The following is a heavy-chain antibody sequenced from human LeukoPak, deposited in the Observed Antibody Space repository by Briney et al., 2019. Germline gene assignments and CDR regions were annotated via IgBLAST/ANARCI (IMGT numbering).Heavy chain of an antibody. J-gene: IGHJ4*02. V-gene: IGHV1-8*02. CDR1: GYTFTSYG. D-gene: IGHD6-6*01. Sequence: ASVKVSCKASGYTFTSYGISWVRQATGQGLEWMGWMNPNSGNTAYAQKFQGRVTMSRDTSISTAYVELSSLRSEDTAVYYCARLPKYSRPLDYWGQGTLVTVSS. CDR3: ARLPKYSRPLDY. CDR2: MNPNSGNT.